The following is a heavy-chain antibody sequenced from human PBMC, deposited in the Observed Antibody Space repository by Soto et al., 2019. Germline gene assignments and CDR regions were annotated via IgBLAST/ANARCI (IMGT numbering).Heavy chain of an antibody. CDR1: GFTFSSYA. V-gene: IGHV3-30-3*01. Sequence: GGSLRLSCVASGFTFSSYAMHWVRQAPGKGLEWVAVISYDGSNKYYADSVKGRFTISRDNSKNTLYVQMNSLRAEDTAVYYCAVDIVDYFDYWGQGTLVTVSS. J-gene: IGHJ4*02. D-gene: IGHD5-12*01. CDR2: ISYDGSNK. CDR3: AVDIVDYFDY.